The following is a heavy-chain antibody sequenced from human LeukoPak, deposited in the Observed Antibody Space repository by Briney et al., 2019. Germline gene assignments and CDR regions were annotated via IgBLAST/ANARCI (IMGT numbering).Heavy chain of an antibody. CDR1: GYTFTGYY. CDR3: ARVSRDKVGATFEFDY. CDR2: INPNSGGT. Sequence: ASVKVSYKASGYTFTGYYMHWVRQAPGQGLEWMGWINPNSGGTNYAQKFQGRVTMTRDTSISTAYMELSRLRSDDTAVYYCARVSRDKVGATFEFDYWGQGTMVTVSS. D-gene: IGHD1-26*01. V-gene: IGHV1-2*02. J-gene: IGHJ4*02.